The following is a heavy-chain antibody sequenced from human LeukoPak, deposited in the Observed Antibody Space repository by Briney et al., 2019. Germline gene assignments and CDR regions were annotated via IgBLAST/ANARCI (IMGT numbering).Heavy chain of an antibody. J-gene: IGHJ5*02. CDR2: INPSGGST. CDR1: GYIFTSYF. V-gene: IGHV1-46*01. CDR3: ARALSHRRLMDTTMEQHWFDP. D-gene: IGHD5-18*01. Sequence: ASVKVSCKASGYIFTSYFMHWVRQAPGQGLEWMRLINPSGGSTRYAQKFQGRVTMTRDMSTSTVYMELSSLRSEDTAVYYCARALSHRRLMDTTMEQHWFDPWGQGTLVTVSS.